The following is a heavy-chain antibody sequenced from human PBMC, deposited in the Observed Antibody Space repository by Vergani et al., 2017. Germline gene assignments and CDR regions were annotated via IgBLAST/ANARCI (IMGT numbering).Heavy chain of an antibody. V-gene: IGHV5-51*03. D-gene: IGHD3-3*01. Sequence: VQLVQSGAEVKKPGESLKISCKGSGYSFTNYWIGWVRQLPGKGLEWMGIIYPGDSDITYSPSFQGQVTISADRSIGTAYLQWSSLKASDTAIYYCARRGYYNYDPPDYWGQGTLVTVSS. CDR2: IYPGDSDI. CDR3: ARRGYYNYDPPDY. J-gene: IGHJ4*02. CDR1: GYSFTNYW.